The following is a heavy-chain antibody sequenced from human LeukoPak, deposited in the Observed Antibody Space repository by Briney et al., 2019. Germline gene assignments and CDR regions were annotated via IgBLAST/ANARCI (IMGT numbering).Heavy chain of an antibody. J-gene: IGHJ3*02. CDR2: IQQDGSEI. CDR3: ARRVGADAFDI. CDR1: GFTFSSYW. Sequence: GGSLRLSCAASGFTFSSYWMTWVRQAPGKGLEWVANIQQDGSEIYYVDSVKGRFTISRDNAKKSLYLQMNSLRAEDTAVYYCARRVGADAFDIWGQGTMVTVSS. D-gene: IGHD1-26*01. V-gene: IGHV3-7*01.